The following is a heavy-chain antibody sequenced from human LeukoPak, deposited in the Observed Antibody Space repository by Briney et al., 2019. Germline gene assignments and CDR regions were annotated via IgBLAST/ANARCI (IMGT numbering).Heavy chain of an antibody. J-gene: IGHJ4*02. CDR3: ATYLYGIFDF. D-gene: IGHD4-17*01. CDR1: GGSISSSSYY. CDR2: IYYSGNT. Sequence: PSETLSLTCTVSGGSISSSSYYWGWIRQPPGKGLEWIGYIYYSGNTNYNPSLKSRVTISVDTSKNQFSLKLRSVTAADTAVYYCATYLYGIFDFWGQGTLVTVSS. V-gene: IGHV4-61*05.